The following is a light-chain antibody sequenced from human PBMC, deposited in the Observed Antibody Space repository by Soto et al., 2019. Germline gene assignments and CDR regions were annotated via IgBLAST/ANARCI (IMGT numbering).Light chain of an antibody. V-gene: IGKV1-39*01. J-gene: IGKJ2*01. CDR1: QTIRSF. Sequence: DIQMTQSPSSLSASVGDRVTITCRASQTIRSFLNWYQQKPGKAPKLLIYAASILQSGVPSRFSGSGSGTDFTLTISSLQPEDFATYYCQQSYNTPYTFGQGTKLEIK. CDR2: AAS. CDR3: QQSYNTPYT.